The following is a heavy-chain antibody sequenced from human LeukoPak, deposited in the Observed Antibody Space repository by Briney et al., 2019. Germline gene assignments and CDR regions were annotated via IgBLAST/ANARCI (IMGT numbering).Heavy chain of an antibody. CDR1: GFTFSSYW. CDR2: IKQDGSEK. Sequence: GESLKISCAASGFTFSSYWMSWVRQAPGKGLEWVANIKQDGSEKYYVDSVKGRFTISRDNAKNSLYLQMNSLRAEDTAVYYCARRGSSGWYRAFDIWGQGTMVTVSS. J-gene: IGHJ3*02. V-gene: IGHV3-7*01. CDR3: ARRGSSGWYRAFDI. D-gene: IGHD6-19*01.